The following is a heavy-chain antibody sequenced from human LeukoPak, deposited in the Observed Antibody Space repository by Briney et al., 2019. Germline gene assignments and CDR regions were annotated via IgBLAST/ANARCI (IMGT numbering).Heavy chain of an antibody. D-gene: IGHD6-6*01. CDR3: AKGSKAIAARALDY. Sequence: GGSLRLSCAASGFTFSSYAMSWVRQAPGKGLEWVSAISGSGGSTYYADSVRGRFTISRDNSKNTLYLQMNSLRAEDTAVYYCAKGSKAIAARALDYWGQGTLVTVSS. CDR1: GFTFSSYA. V-gene: IGHV3-23*01. CDR2: ISGSGGST. J-gene: IGHJ4*02.